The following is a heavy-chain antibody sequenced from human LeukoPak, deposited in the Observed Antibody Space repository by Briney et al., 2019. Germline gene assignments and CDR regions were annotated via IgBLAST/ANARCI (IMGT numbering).Heavy chain of an antibody. CDR2: IYYSGST. Sequence: SETLSLTCTVSGGSVSSTSYYWSWIRQPPGKGLEWIGYIYYSGSTNYNPSLKSRVTISVDTSKNQFSLKLSSVTAADTAVYYCARVGGSYFGAFDIWGQGTMVTVSS. V-gene: IGHV4-61*01. CDR1: GGSVSSTSYY. CDR3: ARVGGSYFGAFDI. D-gene: IGHD1-26*01. J-gene: IGHJ3*02.